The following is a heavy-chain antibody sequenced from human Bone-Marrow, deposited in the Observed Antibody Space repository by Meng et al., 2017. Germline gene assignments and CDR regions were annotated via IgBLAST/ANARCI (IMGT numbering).Heavy chain of an antibody. Sequence: GESLKISCAASGFTFSSYSMNWVRQAPGKGLEWVSSISSSSSYIYYADSVKGRFTISRDNAKNSQYLQMNNLRAEDTAVYYCARDPPGGVTTSFGSQGDYWGQGTLVTVSS. D-gene: IGHD4-17*01. CDR3: ARDPPGGVTTSFGSQGDY. J-gene: IGHJ4*02. V-gene: IGHV3-21*01. CDR2: ISSSSSYI. CDR1: GFTFSSYS.